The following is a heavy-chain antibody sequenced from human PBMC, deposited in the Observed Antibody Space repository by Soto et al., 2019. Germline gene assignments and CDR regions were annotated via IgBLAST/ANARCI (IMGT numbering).Heavy chain of an antibody. CDR2: ISYDGSNK. Sequence: QVQLVESGGGVVQPGRSLRLSCAASGFTFSSYGMHWVRQAPGKGLEWVAVISYDGSNKYYADSVKGRFTISRDNSKNTLYLQMNSRRAEDTAVYYCAKGKHFSSWYVNDVGWFDPWGQGTLVTVSS. D-gene: IGHD6-13*01. CDR3: AKGKHFSSWYVNDVGWFDP. V-gene: IGHV3-30*18. J-gene: IGHJ5*02. CDR1: GFTFSSYG.